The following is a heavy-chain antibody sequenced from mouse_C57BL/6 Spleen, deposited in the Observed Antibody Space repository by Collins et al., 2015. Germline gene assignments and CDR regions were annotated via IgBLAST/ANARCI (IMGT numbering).Heavy chain of an antibody. V-gene: IGHV14-4*02. J-gene: IGHJ2*01. CDR3: NADYYGYLDY. Sequence: EVQLQQSGAELVRSGASVKLSCTASGFNIKDYYMHWVKQRPEQGLEWIGWIDPENGDTEYAPKFQGKATMTADTSSNTAYLQLSSLTSEDTAVYYCNADYYGYLDYWGQGTTLTVSS. CDR1: GFNIKDYY. CDR2: IDPENGDT. D-gene: IGHD1-1*01.